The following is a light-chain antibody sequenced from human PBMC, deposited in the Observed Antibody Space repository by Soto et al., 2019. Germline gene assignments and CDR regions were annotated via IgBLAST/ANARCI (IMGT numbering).Light chain of an antibody. V-gene: IGKV3-20*01. J-gene: IGKJ5*01. CDR2: GAS. Sequence: EIVLTQSPGTQSLSPGERATLSCKASQSVSSSYLAWYQQKPGQAPRLLIYGASSRATGIPDRFSGSGSGTDFTPTISRLEPQDFAVYYCQQYGSSPTITFGQGTRLEI. CDR3: QQYGSSPTIT. CDR1: QSVSSSY.